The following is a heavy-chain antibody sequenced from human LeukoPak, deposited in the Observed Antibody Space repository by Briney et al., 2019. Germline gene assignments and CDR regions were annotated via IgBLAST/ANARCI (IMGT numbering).Heavy chain of an antibody. CDR1: GFTLGDYA. CDR2: IRSKAYGGTT. CDR3: VRCYYDFWSGSPPDAFDI. J-gene: IGHJ3*02. V-gene: IGHV3-49*03. D-gene: IGHD3-3*01. Sequence: PGGSLRHSCTAFGFTLGDYAMSWLRQAPGKGLEWVGFIRSKAYGGTTEYATSVKGRFTISRDDSKSIAHLQMNSLKTEVTAVYYCVRCYYDFWSGSPPDAFDIWLRRTMVTVSS.